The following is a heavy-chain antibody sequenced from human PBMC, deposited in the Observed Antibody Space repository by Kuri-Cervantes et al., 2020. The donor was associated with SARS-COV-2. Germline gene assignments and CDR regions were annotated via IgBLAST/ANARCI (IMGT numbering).Heavy chain of an antibody. CDR3: AKDSYSSGWYWFDP. CDR1: GFTFSSYA. J-gene: IGHJ5*02. Sequence: GESLKISCAASGFTFSSYAMSWVRQAPGEGLEWVSVIYSGGSSTFYADSVKGRFTISRDNSKNTLYLQMNSLRAEDTAVYYCAKDSYSSGWYWFDPWGQGTLVTVSS. D-gene: IGHD6-19*01. V-gene: IGHV3-23*03. CDR2: IYSGGSST.